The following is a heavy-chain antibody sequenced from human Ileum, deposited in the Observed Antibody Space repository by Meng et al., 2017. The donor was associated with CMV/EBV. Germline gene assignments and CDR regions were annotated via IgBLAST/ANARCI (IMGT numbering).Heavy chain of an antibody. V-gene: IGHV3-66*01. D-gene: IGHD6-13*01. Sequence: GESLKISCAASGLTVSANYMTWIRQAPGKGLEWVSVIYTDGETHYADSVKGRFTISGDNAKNSLYLQMNSLRAEDTAVYYCARDGRKVLAAAYYYYGMDVWGQGTTVTVSS. J-gene: IGHJ6*02. CDR1: GLTVSANY. CDR3: ARDGRKVLAAAYYYYGMDV. CDR2: IYTDGET.